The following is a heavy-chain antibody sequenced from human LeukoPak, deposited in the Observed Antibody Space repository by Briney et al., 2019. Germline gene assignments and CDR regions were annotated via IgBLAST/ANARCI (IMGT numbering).Heavy chain of an antibody. J-gene: IGHJ6*03. CDR2: IDAYNGNT. Sequence: RASVKVSCKASGYTFTSSGISWVRQAPGQGLEWMGWIDAYNGNTNSAQKLQGRVTMTTDTSTTTAYMELRSLRLDDTAVYYCARAGSYYYMDVWGKGTTVTVSS. V-gene: IGHV1-18*01. CDR3: ARAGSYYYMDV. CDR1: GYTFTSSG. D-gene: IGHD1-1*01.